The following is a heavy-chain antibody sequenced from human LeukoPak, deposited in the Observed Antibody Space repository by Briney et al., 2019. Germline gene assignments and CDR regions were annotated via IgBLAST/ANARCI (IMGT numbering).Heavy chain of an antibody. CDR1: GFTFSSYA. J-gene: IGHJ5*02. CDR3: ARGIVPAAIGSYSYGANWFDP. Sequence: PGRSLRLSCAASGFTFSSYAMHWVRQAPGKGLGWVAVISYDGSNKYYADSVKGRFTISRDNSKNTLYLQMNSLRAEDTAVYYCARGIVPAAIGSYSYGANWFDPWGQGTLVTVSS. D-gene: IGHD2-2*02. CDR2: ISYDGSNK. V-gene: IGHV3-30*01.